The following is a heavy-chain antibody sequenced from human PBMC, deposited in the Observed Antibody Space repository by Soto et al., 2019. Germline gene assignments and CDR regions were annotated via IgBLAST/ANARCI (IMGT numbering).Heavy chain of an antibody. CDR3: ATQATRGYCSGGSCYSVGSYYYYGMDV. Sequence: PGEGLTLSREASGYSFTSQWLSCVRQISGKGMPWMGRIDPSDSYTNYSPSFQGHVTISADKSISTAYLQWSSLTASDTAMYYCATQATRGYCSGGSCYSVGSYYYYGMDVWGQGNTVTGSS. CDR1: GYSFTSQW. J-gene: IGHJ6*02. CDR2: IDPSDSYT. V-gene: IGHV5-10-1*01. D-gene: IGHD2-15*01.